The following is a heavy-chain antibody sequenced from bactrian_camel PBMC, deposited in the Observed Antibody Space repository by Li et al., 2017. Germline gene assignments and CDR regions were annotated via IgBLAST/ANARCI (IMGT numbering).Heavy chain of an antibody. CDR3: AADRGSWSYPCRRAGRTTDLAY. V-gene: IGHV3S55*01. J-gene: IGHJ6*01. D-gene: IGHD6*01. CDR1: GLVFDGFD. CDR2: VSDGSA. Sequence: QVQLVESGGGSVQAGGSLRLSCTASGLVFDGFDMGWYRQAPGSECELVATVSDGSAYYEDSVKGRFTISQDNAKNMVYLQMNGLKPEDTAVYYCAADRGSWSYPCRRAGRTTDLAYWGQGTQVTVS.